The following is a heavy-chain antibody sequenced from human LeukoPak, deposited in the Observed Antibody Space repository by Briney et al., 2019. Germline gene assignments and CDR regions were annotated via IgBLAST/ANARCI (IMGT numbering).Heavy chain of an antibody. CDR3: ATIRFGEDYFDY. CDR2: FYYSGST. CDR1: GGSISSSSYY. D-gene: IGHD3-10*01. J-gene: IGHJ4*02. Sequence: PSETLSLTCTVSGGSISSSSYYWGWIRQPPGKGLEWIGSFYYSGSTYYNPSLKSRVTISVDTSKKQFSLKVSSVTAADRAVYYCATIRFGEDYFDYWGQGTLVTVSS. V-gene: IGHV4-39*01.